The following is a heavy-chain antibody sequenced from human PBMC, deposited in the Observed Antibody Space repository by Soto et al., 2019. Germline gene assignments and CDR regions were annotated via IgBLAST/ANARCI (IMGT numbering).Heavy chain of an antibody. V-gene: IGHV3-30*03. D-gene: IGHD2-2*01. J-gene: IGHJ1*01. Sequence: GGSLSLSCAASGFTFSSYGMHWVRQAPGKGLEWVAVISYDGSNKYYADSVKGRFTISRDNSKNTLYLQMNSLRAEDTAVYYCASKLGYCSSTSCYAGNFQHWGQGTLVTVSS. CDR1: GFTFSSYG. CDR3: ASKLGYCSSTSCYAGNFQH. CDR2: ISYDGSNK.